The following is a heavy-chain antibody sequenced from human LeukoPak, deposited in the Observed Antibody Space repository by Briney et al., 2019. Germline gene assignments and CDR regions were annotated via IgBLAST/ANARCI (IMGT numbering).Heavy chain of an antibody. CDR1: GYTFTSYA. D-gene: IGHD2-15*01. CDR2: INAGNGNT. V-gene: IGHV1-3*01. Sequence: ASVKVSCKASGYTFTSYAMHWGRQAPGQRLEWMGWINAGNGNTKYSQKLQGRVTITRDTSASTAYMELSSLRSEDTAVYYCARAGWWQLAYFDYWGQGTLVTVSS. CDR3: ARAGWWQLAYFDY. J-gene: IGHJ4*02.